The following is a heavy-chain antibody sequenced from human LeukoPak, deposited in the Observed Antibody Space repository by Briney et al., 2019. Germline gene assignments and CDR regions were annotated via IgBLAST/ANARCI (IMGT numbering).Heavy chain of an antibody. CDR3: ARALSRMGIVAAGLLPLKHCRNFPRGV. CDR1: GYLFSMHW. V-gene: IGHV1-46*01. Sequence: ASVKVSCKTSGYLFSMHWIHWVRQAPGQGLEWMGIINPSRGSTHYAQKFQGRVSMTGDVTTDTVYMELSAVASEDTAMYYCARALSRMGIVAAGLLPLKHCRNFPRGVWGKGTSVIVSS. CDR2: INPSRGST. J-gene: IGHJ6*04. D-gene: IGHD6-13*01.